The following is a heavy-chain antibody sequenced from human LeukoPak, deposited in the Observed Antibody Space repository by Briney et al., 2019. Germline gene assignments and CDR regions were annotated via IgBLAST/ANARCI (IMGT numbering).Heavy chain of an antibody. Sequence: ASVKVSCKASGYTFTGYYMHWVRQAPGQGLEWMGWISAYNGNTNYAQKLQGRVTMTTDTSTSTAYMELRSLGSDDTAVYYCARGCGYCSGGSCYPLCYFDYWGQGTLVTVSS. V-gene: IGHV1-18*04. CDR1: GYTFTGYY. D-gene: IGHD2-15*01. CDR3: ARGCGYCSGGSCYPLCYFDY. J-gene: IGHJ4*02. CDR2: ISAYNGNT.